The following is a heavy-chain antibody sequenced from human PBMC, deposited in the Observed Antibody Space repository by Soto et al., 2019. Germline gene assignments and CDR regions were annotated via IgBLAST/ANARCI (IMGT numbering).Heavy chain of an antibody. Sequence: GGSLRLSCAASGFAFSSHSITWVRQAPGKGLEWASYISGSGATKYYADSVKGRFTISRDNARNSLYLQMSSLSDEDTAVYYCARAIRGFSYVVDYWGQGTLVTVSS. J-gene: IGHJ4*02. D-gene: IGHD5-18*01. V-gene: IGHV3-48*02. CDR2: ISGSGATK. CDR1: GFAFSSHS. CDR3: ARAIRGFSYVVDY.